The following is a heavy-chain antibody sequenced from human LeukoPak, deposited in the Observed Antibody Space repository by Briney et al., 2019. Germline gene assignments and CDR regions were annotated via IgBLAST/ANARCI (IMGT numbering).Heavy chain of an antibody. V-gene: IGHV4-34*01. D-gene: IGHD3-16*02. CDR2: INHSVST. CDR1: GGSFSGYY. J-gene: IGHJ4*02. Sequence: TSETLSLTCADHGGSFSGYYWSWIRQPPGKGREWIGEINHSVSTNYNPSLKSRATISVDTSKDQFSLKLSSVSAADTAVYYCARDRGDYIWGSYRYFDYWGQGTLVTGSS. CDR3: ARDRGDYIWGSYRYFDY.